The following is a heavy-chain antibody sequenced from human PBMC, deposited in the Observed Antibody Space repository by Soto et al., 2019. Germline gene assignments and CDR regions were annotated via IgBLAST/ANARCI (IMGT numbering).Heavy chain of an antibody. D-gene: IGHD3-10*01. CDR1: GFTFNIYA. J-gene: IGHJ4*02. CDR2: ISHDGTSR. CDR3: VRSSGVPTPDFAY. V-gene: IGHV3-30-3*01. Sequence: QVRLVESGGGVVQPGRSLRLSCAASGFTFNIYAMHWVRQAPGKGLEWVAVISHDGTSRYYADSVKGRVTISRDNSKSMVFVQMNSLGVEDTAVYYYVRSSGVPTPDFAYWGQGTLVTVSS.